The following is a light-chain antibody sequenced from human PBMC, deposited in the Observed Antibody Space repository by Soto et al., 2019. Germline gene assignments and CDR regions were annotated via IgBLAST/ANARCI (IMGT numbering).Light chain of an antibody. CDR1: SSDVGGYNS. V-gene: IGLV2-8*01. CDR3: SSYAYSNNFV. Sequence: QSALTQPPSASGSPGQSVTISCPGTSSDVGGYNSVSWYQQHPGKAPKLLIYEATKRPSGVPDRFSGSKSGNAASLTVSGLQAEDEADYYCSSYAYSNNFVSGTGTKVTVL. J-gene: IGLJ1*01. CDR2: EAT.